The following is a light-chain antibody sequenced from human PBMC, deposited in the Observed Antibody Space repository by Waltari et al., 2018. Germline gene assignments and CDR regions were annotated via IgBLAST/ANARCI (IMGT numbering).Light chain of an antibody. V-gene: IGKV3-20*01. CDR3: QKYVNLPAT. CDR1: QSVGTY. J-gene: IGKJ1*01. CDR2: GAS. Sequence: EIVLTQSPGTLSLSPGERATLSCRASQSVGTYLAWYQQKPGQAPRLLIYGASNRDTGIPERFSGSGSGTDFSLTISRLEPEDFAVYYCQKYVNLPATFGQGTKVEIK.